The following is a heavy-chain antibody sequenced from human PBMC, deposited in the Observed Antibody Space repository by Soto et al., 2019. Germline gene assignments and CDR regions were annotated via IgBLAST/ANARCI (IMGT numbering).Heavy chain of an antibody. Sequence: GGSLRLSCAASGFTFSSYGMHWVRQAPGKGLEWVAVIWYDGSNKYYADSVKGRFTISRDNSKNTLYLQMNSLRAEDTAVYYCARGGSSGWPYFDYWGQGALVTVSS. CDR2: IWYDGSNK. D-gene: IGHD6-19*01. CDR3: ARGGSSGWPYFDY. J-gene: IGHJ4*02. CDR1: GFTFSSYG. V-gene: IGHV3-33*01.